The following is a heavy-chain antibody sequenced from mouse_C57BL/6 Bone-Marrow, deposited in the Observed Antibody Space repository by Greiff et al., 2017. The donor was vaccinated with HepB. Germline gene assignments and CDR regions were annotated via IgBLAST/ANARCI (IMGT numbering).Heavy chain of an antibody. Sequence: EVHLVESGGVLVKPGGSLKLSCAASGFTFSSYGMSWVRQTPDKRLEWVATISSGGSYTYYPDSVKGRFTISRDNAKNTLYLQMSSLKSEDTAMYYCALYYYGSSYWYFDVWGTGTTVTVSS. V-gene: IGHV5-6*01. D-gene: IGHD1-1*01. CDR2: ISSGGSYT. J-gene: IGHJ1*03. CDR1: GFTFSSYG. CDR3: ALYYYGSSYWYFDV.